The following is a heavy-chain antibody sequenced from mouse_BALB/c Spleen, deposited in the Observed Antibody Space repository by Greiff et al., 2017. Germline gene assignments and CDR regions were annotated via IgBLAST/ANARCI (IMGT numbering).Heavy chain of an antibody. V-gene: IGHV5-12-1*01. CDR2: ISSGGGST. CDR3: ARQDGTKGYWYFDV. Sequence: EVQGVESGGGLVKPGGSLKLSCAASGFAFSSYDMSWVRQTPEKRLEWVAYISSGGGSTYYPDTVKGRFTISRDNAKNTLYLQMSSLKSEDTAMYYCARQDGTKGYWYFDVWGAGTTVTVSS. J-gene: IGHJ1*01. D-gene: IGHD4-1*01. CDR1: GFAFSSYD.